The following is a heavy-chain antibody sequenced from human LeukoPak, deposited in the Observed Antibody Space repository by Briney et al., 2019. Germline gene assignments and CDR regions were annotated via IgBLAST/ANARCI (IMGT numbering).Heavy chain of an antibody. J-gene: IGHJ4*02. Sequence: GGSLRLTCAASGFTFSSFGMNWVCQAPGKGLEWVSFISSDGETIYYADSAKGRFTISRDNAKNSLYLQMNSLRVEDTALYYCARLFDYWGQGILVTVSS. CDR1: GFTFSSFG. CDR2: ISSDGETI. CDR3: ARLFDY. V-gene: IGHV3-48*01.